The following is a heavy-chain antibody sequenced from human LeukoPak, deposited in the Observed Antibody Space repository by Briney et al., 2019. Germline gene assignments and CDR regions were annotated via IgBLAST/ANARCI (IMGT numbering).Heavy chain of an antibody. Sequence: GGSLRLSCAASGFTFSSYAMSWIRQAPGKGLEWIAAIGGSGGTTYYADSVKGRFTISRDNSKNTLFLQMNSLRAEDTAVYYCAKQQGSGWAFDIWGQGTMGTVSS. J-gene: IGHJ3*02. CDR3: AKQQGSGWAFDI. V-gene: IGHV3-23*01. CDR2: IGGSGGTT. D-gene: IGHD6-19*01. CDR1: GFTFSSYA.